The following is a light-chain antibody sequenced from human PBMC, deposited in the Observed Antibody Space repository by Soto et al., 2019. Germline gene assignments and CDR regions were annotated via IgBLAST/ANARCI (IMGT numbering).Light chain of an antibody. CDR3: ASYTSSRVWV. CDR1: SSDVGSYNR. J-gene: IGLJ3*02. CDR2: EVT. Sequence: QSALTQPPSVSGSPGRSVTISCTGTSSDVGSYNRVSWYQQPPGTAPKLIIYEVTNRPSGVPVRFSGSKSANMASLTISGLQAEDEADYYCASYTSSRVWVFGGGTKLTVL. V-gene: IGLV2-18*02.